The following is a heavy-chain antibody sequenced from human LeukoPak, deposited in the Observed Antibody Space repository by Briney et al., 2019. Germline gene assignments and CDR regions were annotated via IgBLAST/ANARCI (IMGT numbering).Heavy chain of an antibody. J-gene: IGHJ4*02. D-gene: IGHD4-17*01. Sequence: PGGSLRLSCAASGFTFSSYEMNWVRQAPGKGLEWVSYISSSGSTIYYADSVKGRFTISRDNAKNSLYLQMNSLRAEDTAVYYCARGHRQAVTTNYWGQGTLVTVSS. CDR3: ARGHRQAVTTNY. V-gene: IGHV3-48*03. CDR1: GFTFSSYE. CDR2: ISSSGSTI.